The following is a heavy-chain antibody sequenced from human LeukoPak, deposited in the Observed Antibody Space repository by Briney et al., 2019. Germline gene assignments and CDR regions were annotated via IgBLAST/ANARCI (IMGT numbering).Heavy chain of an antibody. CDR2: IWSDATNQ. Sequence: GTSLRLSCETSGFTFSHFGMPWVRQAPGKGLEWVAVIWSDATNQYYADSVKGRFTISRDNFRRTVSLEMNSLRAEDTAVYYCAKYAQRGFDYSNSLEHWGQGSLVIVSS. J-gene: IGHJ5*02. D-gene: IGHD4-11*01. CDR3: AKYAQRGFDYSNSLEH. CDR1: GFTFSHFG. V-gene: IGHV3-33*06.